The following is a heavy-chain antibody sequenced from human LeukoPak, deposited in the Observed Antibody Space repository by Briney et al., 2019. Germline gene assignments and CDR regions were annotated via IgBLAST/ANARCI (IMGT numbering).Heavy chain of an antibody. CDR1: GGSISSDGYY. CDR3: ARDEYSGSGTFDY. V-gene: IGHV4-31*03. J-gene: IGHJ4*02. Sequence: SETLSLTCNVSGGSISSDGYYWTWIRQLPGKGLEWIGHIYYSGGTSYNPSLKSRVTISVDTSKNQFSLKLSSVTVADTAVYYCARDEYSGSGTFDYWGQGTLVTVSS. CDR2: IYYSGGT. D-gene: IGHD5-12*01.